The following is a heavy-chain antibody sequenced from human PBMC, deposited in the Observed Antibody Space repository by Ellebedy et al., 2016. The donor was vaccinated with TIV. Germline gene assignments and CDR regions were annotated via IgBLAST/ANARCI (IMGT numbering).Heavy chain of an antibody. D-gene: IGHD4-17*01. J-gene: IGHJ2*01. CDR2: INHSGST. CDR3: ARARYGAYRYFDL. Sequence: SETLFLTCAVYGGSFSGYYWSWIRQPPGKGLEWIGEINHSGSTNYNPSLKSRVTISVDTSKNQFSLKLSSVTAADTAVYYCARARYGAYRYFDLWGRGTLVTVSS. V-gene: IGHV4-34*01. CDR1: GGSFSGYY.